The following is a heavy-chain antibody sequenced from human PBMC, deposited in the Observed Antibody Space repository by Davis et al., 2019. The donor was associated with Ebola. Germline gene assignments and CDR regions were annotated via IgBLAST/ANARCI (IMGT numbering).Heavy chain of an antibody. Sequence: GGSLRLSCAASGFTFSGSAMHWVRQAPGKGLEWVGRIKSKTDGGTTDYAAPVKGRFTISRDDSKNTLYLQMNSLKTEDTAVYYCTAATSTLNYYYYYGMDVWGQGTTVTVSS. D-gene: IGHD6-25*01. J-gene: IGHJ6*02. CDR1: GFTFSGSA. CDR3: TAATSTLNYYYYYGMDV. CDR2: IKSKTDGGTT. V-gene: IGHV3-15*01.